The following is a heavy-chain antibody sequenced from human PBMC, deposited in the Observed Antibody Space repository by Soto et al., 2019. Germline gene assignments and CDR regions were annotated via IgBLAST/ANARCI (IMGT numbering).Heavy chain of an antibody. Sequence: SLSKASACISISCYYWCLLRPPPEKVQEWVGYIYYSGSTNYNPTLKSRVTISVDTSKNQVSLKLSSVTSADTAVYYCARGVWEVLHWFDPWGQGTLVTVSS. D-gene: IGHD1-26*01. CDR1: CISISCYY. V-gene: IGHV4-59*01. CDR3: ARGVWEVLHWFDP. J-gene: IGHJ5*02. CDR2: IYYSGST.